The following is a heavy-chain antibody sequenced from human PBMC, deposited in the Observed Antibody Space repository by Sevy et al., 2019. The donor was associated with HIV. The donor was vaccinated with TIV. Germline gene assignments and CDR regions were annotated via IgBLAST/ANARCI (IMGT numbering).Heavy chain of an antibody. CDR3: AKDLIVAPAEGAFDI. CDR2: IRYDGSNK. V-gene: IGHV3-30*02. J-gene: IGHJ3*02. D-gene: IGHD3-22*01. CDR1: GFILSSYG. Sequence: GGSLRLSCAASGFILSSYGMHWVRQPPGKGLEWLAFIRYDGSNKYYADSVKGRFTISRDNAKNTLNLQMNSLRGEDTAVYYCAKDLIVAPAEGAFDIWSQGTMVTVSS.